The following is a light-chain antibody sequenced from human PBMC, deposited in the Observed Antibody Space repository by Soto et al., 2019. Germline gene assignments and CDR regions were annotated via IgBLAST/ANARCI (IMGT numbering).Light chain of an antibody. CDR1: QSVSIN. CDR2: GAS. Sequence: EIVMTQSPATLSVSPGERATLSCRASQSVSINLAWYQQKPGQAPRLLIQGASTRATGVPARFSGSGSGTEFTLTISGLQSEDFAVYYCQQYNNWPRTFGQGTKVEIK. J-gene: IGKJ1*01. V-gene: IGKV3-15*01. CDR3: QQYNNWPRT.